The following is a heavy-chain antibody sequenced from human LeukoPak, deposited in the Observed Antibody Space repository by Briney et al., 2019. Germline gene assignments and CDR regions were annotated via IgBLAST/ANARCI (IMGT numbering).Heavy chain of an antibody. J-gene: IGHJ4*02. D-gene: IGHD3-3*01. CDR1: GYSFTSYW. CDR2: IYPGDSDT. Sequence: GESLKISCKGSGYSFTSYWIGWVRQMPGKGLEWMGIIYPGDSDTRYSPSFQGQVTISADKSISTAYLQWSSLKASDTAMYYCARRITIFGVVTKGFDYRGQGTLVTVSS. V-gene: IGHV5-51*01. CDR3: ARRITIFGVVTKGFDY.